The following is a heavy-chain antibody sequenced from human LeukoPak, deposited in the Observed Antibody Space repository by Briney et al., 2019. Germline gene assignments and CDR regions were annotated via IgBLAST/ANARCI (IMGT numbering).Heavy chain of an antibody. CDR2: INPNSGGT. D-gene: IGHD2-8*01. J-gene: IGHJ4*02. CDR3: ARDSGYCTNGVCYEWDY. Sequence: ASVKVSFKASGYTFTGYYMHWVRQAPGQGLEWMGWINPNSGGTNYAQKFQGRVTMTRDTSISTAYMELSRLRSDDTAVYYCARDSGYCTNGVCYEWDYWGQGTLVTVSS. V-gene: IGHV1-2*02. CDR1: GYTFTGYY.